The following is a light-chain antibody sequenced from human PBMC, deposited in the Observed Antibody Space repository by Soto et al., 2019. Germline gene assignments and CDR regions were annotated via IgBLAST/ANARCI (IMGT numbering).Light chain of an antibody. CDR1: QSVSTN. CDR2: GAS. Sequence: EIVMTQSPATLSVSPGERAPLSCRASQSVSTNLAWYQQKPGQAPRLLIYGASTRATGLPGRFSGSGSGTEFTLTISSLQSEDSAVYYCQQYNNWWTFGQGTKVDIK. V-gene: IGKV3-15*01. CDR3: QQYNNWWT. J-gene: IGKJ1*01.